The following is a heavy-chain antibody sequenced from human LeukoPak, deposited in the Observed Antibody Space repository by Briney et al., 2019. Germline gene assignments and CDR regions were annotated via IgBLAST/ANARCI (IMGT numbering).Heavy chain of an antibody. Sequence: GGSLRLSCAASGFTFSSYWMSWVRQAPGKGLEWVANIKQDGSEKYYVDSVKGRFTISRDNAKNSLYLQMNSLRAEDTAVYYCARDLSYYDFWSGYYKNYYYMDVWGKGTTVTVFS. CDR1: GFTFSSYW. CDR3: ARDLSYYDFWSGYYKNYYYMDV. CDR2: IKQDGSEK. V-gene: IGHV3-7*01. J-gene: IGHJ6*03. D-gene: IGHD3-3*01.